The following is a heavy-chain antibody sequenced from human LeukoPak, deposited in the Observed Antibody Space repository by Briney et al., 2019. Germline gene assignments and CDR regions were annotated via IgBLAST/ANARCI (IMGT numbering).Heavy chain of an antibody. Sequence: ASVKVSCKASGYTFTGYYMHWVRQAPGQGLEWMGWINPNSGGTNYAQKFQGRVTMTRDTSISTAYMELSRLSSDDTAVYYCARGGRITIFGVVIKCSGYFDYWGQGTLVTVSS. J-gene: IGHJ4*02. CDR2: INPNSGGT. D-gene: IGHD3-3*01. CDR1: GYTFTGYY. CDR3: ARGGRITIFGVVIKCSGYFDY. V-gene: IGHV1-2*02.